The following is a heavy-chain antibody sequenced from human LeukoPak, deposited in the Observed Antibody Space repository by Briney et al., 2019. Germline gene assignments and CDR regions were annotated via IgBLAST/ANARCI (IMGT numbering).Heavy chain of an antibody. CDR1: GYSISSGYY. CDR2: IYHTSST. D-gene: IGHD2-2*01. V-gene: IGHV4-38-2*02. J-gene: IGHJ5*02. CDR3: ARGGSRYQLLNWFDP. Sequence: SETLSLTCTVPGYSISSGYYWAWIRQTPGKGLEWIGSIYHTSSTYCNPSLRSRVTISVDTSKNQFSLKLSSLTAADTAVYYCARGGSRYQLLNWFDPWGQGTLVTVSS.